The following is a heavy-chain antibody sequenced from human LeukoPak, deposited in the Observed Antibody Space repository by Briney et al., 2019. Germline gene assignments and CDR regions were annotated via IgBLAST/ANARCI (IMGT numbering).Heavy chain of an antibody. CDR2: ISGSGGST. CDR3: AKDGWGSYNFDY. CDR1: GFTFSSYA. D-gene: IGHD1-26*01. V-gene: IGHV3-23*01. Sequence: GGSLRLSCAASGFTFSSYAMSWVRQAPGKGLEWVSAISGSGGSTYYADSVKGRFTISRDNSKNTLYLQMNSLRAEGTAVYYCAKDGWGSYNFDYWGQGTLVTVSS. J-gene: IGHJ4*02.